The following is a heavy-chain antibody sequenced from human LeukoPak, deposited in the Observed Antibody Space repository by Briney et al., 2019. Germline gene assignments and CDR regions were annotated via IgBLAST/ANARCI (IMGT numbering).Heavy chain of an antibody. CDR3: AKDHRYSSGWHDY. CDR2: IRYDGSNK. D-gene: IGHD6-19*01. V-gene: IGHV3-30*02. Sequence: GGSLRLSCAASGFTFSSYGMHWVRQAPGKGLEWVAFIRYDGSNKYYADSVKGRFTISRDNSKNTLYLQMNSLRAEDTAVYYRAKDHRYSSGWHDYWGQGTLVTVSS. CDR1: GFTFSSYG. J-gene: IGHJ4*02.